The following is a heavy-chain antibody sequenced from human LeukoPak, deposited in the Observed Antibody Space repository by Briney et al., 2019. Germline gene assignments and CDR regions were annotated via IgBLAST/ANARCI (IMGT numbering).Heavy chain of an antibody. CDR2: ISGSGVVT. V-gene: IGHV3-23*01. Sequence: PGGSLRLSCAASGFTFSNYVMSWVRQAPGKGLEWVSPISGSGVVTYYADSVKGRFTISRDNSKNTLYLQMNSLRVEDTAVYYCAKRHSSGYYSLDAFDIWGQGTMVIVSS. D-gene: IGHD3-22*01. CDR3: AKRHSSGYYSLDAFDI. J-gene: IGHJ3*02. CDR1: GFTFSNYV.